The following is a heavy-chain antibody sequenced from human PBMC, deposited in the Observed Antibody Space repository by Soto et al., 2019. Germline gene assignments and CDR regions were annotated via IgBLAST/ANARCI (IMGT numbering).Heavy chain of an antibody. CDR1: GLTVSGKKY. CDR3: ATWHEREHAYDV. V-gene: IGHV3-53*01. D-gene: IGHD1-1*01. Sequence: DVQLVESGGGLMQPGESLRLSCAASGLTVSGKKYVAWVRQAPGRGLQWVSALYDVDGSFYADSVKGRFTTSSDSSKTTVYLQMNGLRPDDTAVYYCATWHEREHAYDVWGQGTTVTVSS. CDR2: LYDVDGS. J-gene: IGHJ3*01.